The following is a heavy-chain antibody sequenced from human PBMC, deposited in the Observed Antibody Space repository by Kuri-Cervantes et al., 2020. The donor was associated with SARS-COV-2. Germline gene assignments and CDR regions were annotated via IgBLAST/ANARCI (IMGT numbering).Heavy chain of an antibody. CDR1: GFTFSSYG. V-gene: IGHV3-30*02. Sequence: GESLKISCAASGFTFSSYGMHWVRQAPGKGLEWVAFIRYDGSNKYYADSVKGRFTISRDNAKNSLYLQMNSLRAEDTAVYYCARGGVVVPAAIGYWGQGTLVTDSS. D-gene: IGHD2-2*01. CDR2: IRYDGSNK. CDR3: ARGGVVVPAAIGY. J-gene: IGHJ4*02.